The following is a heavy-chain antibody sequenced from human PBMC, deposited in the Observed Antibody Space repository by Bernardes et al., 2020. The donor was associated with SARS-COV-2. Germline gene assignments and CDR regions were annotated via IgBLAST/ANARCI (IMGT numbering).Heavy chain of an antibody. V-gene: IGHV4-59*01. Sequence: SETLSLTCTVSGGSISSDYWSWIRQPPGKGLEWIGYISYSGITNYNPSLKSQVTISSDTSKNQFSLKLSSVTAADTAVYYCARLAFYDSSGYFVGAFDIWGQGTMVTVSS. CDR1: GGSISSDY. J-gene: IGHJ3*02. D-gene: IGHD3-22*01. CDR2: ISYSGIT. CDR3: ARLAFYDSSGYFVGAFDI.